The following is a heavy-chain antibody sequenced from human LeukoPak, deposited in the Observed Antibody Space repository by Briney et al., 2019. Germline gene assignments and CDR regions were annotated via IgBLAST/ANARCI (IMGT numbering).Heavy chain of an antibody. D-gene: IGHD2-2*02. CDR2: IIPILGIA. CDR3: AAEGDIVVVPAAISRYNWFDP. V-gene: IGHV1-69*02. CDR1: GGTFSSYT. Sequence: SVKVSCTASGGTFSSYTISWVRQAPGQGLEWMGRIIPILGIANYAQKFQGRVTITADKSTSTAYMELSSLRSEDTAVYYCAAEGDIVVVPAAISRYNWFDPWGQGTLVTVSS. J-gene: IGHJ5*02.